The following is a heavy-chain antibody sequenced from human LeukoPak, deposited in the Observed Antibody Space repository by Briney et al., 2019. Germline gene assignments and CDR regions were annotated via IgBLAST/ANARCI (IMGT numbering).Heavy chain of an antibody. CDR3: AKGAGPPWFDP. J-gene: IGHJ5*02. Sequence: PSETLSLTGTESGGSISSVTYFWSWIRQPAGTGLEWIGRISSTGSTDYNPSINTRVSISVETTLYQLLMNLGSVNAADTDFDYCAKGAGPPWFDPWGQGILVTVSS. CDR1: GGSISSVTYF. CDR2: ISSTGST. V-gene: IGHV4-61*02. D-gene: IGHD6-19*01.